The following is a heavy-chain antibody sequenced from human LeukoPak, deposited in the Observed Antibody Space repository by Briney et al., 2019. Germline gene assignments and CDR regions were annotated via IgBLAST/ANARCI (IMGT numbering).Heavy chain of an antibody. CDR1: GYTFTSYY. J-gene: IGHJ3*02. CDR2: INPSGGST. Sequence: ASVKDSCKASGYTFTSYYMHWVRQAPAQGLEWMGIINPSGGSTSYAQKFQGRVTMTRDTSTSTVYMELSSLRSEDTAVYYCARGHCSSTSCYESDAFDIWGQGTMVTVSS. V-gene: IGHV1-46*01. D-gene: IGHD2-2*01. CDR3: ARGHCSSTSCYESDAFDI.